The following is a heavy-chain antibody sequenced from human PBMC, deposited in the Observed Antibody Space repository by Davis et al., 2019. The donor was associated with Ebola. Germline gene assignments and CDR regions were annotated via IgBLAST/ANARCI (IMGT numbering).Heavy chain of an antibody. Sequence: SETLSLTCTVSGCSISSNSYYWGWIRQPPGKGLEFIGNIYYSGSTYYNPSLKSRVTISVDTPKHQFSLRLSSVTAADTAVYYCANQYYDILTAYYAYFDYWGQGTLVTVSS. CDR3: ANQYYDILTAYYAYFDY. V-gene: IGHV4-39*01. J-gene: IGHJ4*02. CDR2: IYYSGST. D-gene: IGHD3-9*01. CDR1: GCSISSNSYY.